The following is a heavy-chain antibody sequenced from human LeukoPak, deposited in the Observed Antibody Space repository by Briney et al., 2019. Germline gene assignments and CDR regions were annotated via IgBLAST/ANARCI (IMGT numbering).Heavy chain of an antibody. V-gene: IGHV3-21*01. CDR2: ISSSSSYI. J-gene: IGHJ4*02. CDR1: GFTFSSYN. CDR3: AREKCIDY. Sequence: GGSLRLPCAASGFTFSSYNMNWVRQAPGKGLEWVSSISSSSSYIYYADSVKGRFTISRDNAKNPLYLQMNSLRAEDTAVYYCAREKCIDYWGQGTLVTVSP.